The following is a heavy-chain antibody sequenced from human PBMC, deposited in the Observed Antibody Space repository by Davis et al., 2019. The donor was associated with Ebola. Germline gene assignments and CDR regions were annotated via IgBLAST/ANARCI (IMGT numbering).Heavy chain of an antibody. CDR1: GGTFSSYA. V-gene: IGHV1-69*04. J-gene: IGHJ6*02. CDR3: ARDPIVLGSSGWYSGGYYYYGMDV. CDR2: IIPILGIA. Sequence: AASVKVSCKASGGTFSSYAISWVRQAPGQGLEWMGRIIPILGIANYAQKFQGWVTMTRDTSISTAYMELSRLRSDDTAVYYCARDPIVLGSSGWYSGGYYYYGMDVWGQGTTVTVSS. D-gene: IGHD6-19*01.